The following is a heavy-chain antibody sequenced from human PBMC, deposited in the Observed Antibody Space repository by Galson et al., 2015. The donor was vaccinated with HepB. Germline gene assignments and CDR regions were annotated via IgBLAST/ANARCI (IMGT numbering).Heavy chain of an antibody. V-gene: IGHV3-23*01. D-gene: IGHD1-26*01. CDR2: LSGSGDST. CDR1: GFTFSSYA. J-gene: IGHJ4*02. Sequence: SLRLSCAASGFTFSSYAMSWVRQAPGKGLEWVSTLSGSGDSTYYADSVKGRFTISRDNFKNTLFLQMNILSAEDTAVYYCAITLRGKGAKGSPPGAFDSWGQGTLVTVSS. CDR3: AITLRGKGAKGSPPGAFDS.